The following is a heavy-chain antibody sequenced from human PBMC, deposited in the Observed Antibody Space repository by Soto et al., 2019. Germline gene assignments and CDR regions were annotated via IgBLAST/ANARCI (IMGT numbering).Heavy chain of an antibody. V-gene: IGHV1-3*01. D-gene: IGHD2-2*02. CDR3: AKSDTVPAAIAY. J-gene: IGHJ4*01. CDR2: INAGNGNT. CDR1: GYTFTSYA. Sequence: ASVKVSCKASGYTFTSYAMHWVRQAPGQRLEWMGWINAGNGNTKYSQKFQGRVTITRDTSASTAYMELSSLRSEDTAVYYCAKSDTVPAAIAYWGHGSLVTVSS.